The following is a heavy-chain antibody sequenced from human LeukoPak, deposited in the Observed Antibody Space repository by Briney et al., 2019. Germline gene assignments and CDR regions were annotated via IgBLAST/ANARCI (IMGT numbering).Heavy chain of an antibody. CDR3: AKWGRLYSGQYYFDY. Sequence: GGSLRLSCAASGFTFSSYGMHWVRQAPGKGLEWVAVISYDGSNKYYADSVKGRFTISRDNSKNTLYLQMNSLRAEDTAVYYCAKWGRLYSGQYYFDYWGQGTLVTVSS. D-gene: IGHD5-12*01. V-gene: IGHV3-30*18. CDR1: GFTFSSYG. J-gene: IGHJ4*02. CDR2: ISYDGSNK.